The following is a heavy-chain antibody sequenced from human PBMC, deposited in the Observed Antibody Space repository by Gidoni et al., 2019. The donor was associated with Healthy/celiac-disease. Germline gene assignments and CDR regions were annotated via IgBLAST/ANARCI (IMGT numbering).Heavy chain of an antibody. CDR3: ARGYSSGWFPFDY. Sequence: QVQLQQWGAGLLKPSETLSLTCAVYGWSFSGYSWSWIRQPPGKGLEWIGEINHSGSTNYKPSLKSRVTISVDTSKNQFSLKLSSVTAADTAVYYCARGYSSGWFPFDYWGQGTLVTVSS. D-gene: IGHD6-19*01. CDR1: GWSFSGYS. CDR2: INHSGST. J-gene: IGHJ4*02. V-gene: IGHV4-34*01.